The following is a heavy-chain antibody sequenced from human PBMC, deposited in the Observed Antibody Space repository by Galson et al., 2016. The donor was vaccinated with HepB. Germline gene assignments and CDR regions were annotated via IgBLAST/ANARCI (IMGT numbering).Heavy chain of an antibody. D-gene: IGHD2-21*01. CDR3: ARDVFLPGTDGAYLDP. Sequence: ETLSLTCAVSGGSLSGTNWWSWVRQSPGKGLEWIGEAYHSGTVAYNPSFKTRVTISVDKSKNQFSLTLTSVTAADTAVYYCARDVFLPGTDGAYLDPWGQGMLVTVTS. V-gene: IGHV4-4*02. J-gene: IGHJ4*02. CDR2: AYHSGTV. CDR1: GGSLSGTNW.